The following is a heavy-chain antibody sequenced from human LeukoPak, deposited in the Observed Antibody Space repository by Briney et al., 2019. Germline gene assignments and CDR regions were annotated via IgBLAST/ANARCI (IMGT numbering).Heavy chain of an antibody. D-gene: IGHD3-9*01. CDR1: RYTFTGSY. Sequence: ASVTVSSMASRYTFTGSYIHWVRQAPGQGLEWMGWINPNSGGTNYAQKFQGRVTMTRDTSISTAYMELSRLTSDDTAVYYCAKVRRELRFFDLSLDYWGQGTLVTVSS. CDR2: INPNSGGT. CDR3: AKVRRELRFFDLSLDY. V-gene: IGHV1-2*02. J-gene: IGHJ4*02.